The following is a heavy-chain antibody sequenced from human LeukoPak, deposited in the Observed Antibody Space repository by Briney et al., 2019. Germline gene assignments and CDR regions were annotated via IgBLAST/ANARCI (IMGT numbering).Heavy chain of an antibody. Sequence: ASVRVSCKASGYTFTSYGISWVRQAPGQGLEWMGWISAYNGNTNYAQKLQGRVTMTTDTSTSTAYMELRSLRSDDTAVYYCARDSVVVAATSFDYWGQGTLVTVSS. CDR3: ARDSVVVAATSFDY. J-gene: IGHJ4*02. D-gene: IGHD2-15*01. CDR1: GYTFTSYG. V-gene: IGHV1-18*01. CDR2: ISAYNGNT.